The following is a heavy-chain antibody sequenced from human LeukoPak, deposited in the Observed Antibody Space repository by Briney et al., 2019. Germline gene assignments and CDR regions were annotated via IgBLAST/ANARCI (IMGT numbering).Heavy chain of an antibody. J-gene: IGHJ4*02. Sequence: SETLSLTCTVSGVSVSSGSYYWSWIRQPPGKGLEWIGYIYYSGSTNYNPSLKSRVTISVDTSKNQFSLKLSSVTAADTAVYYCARAVDDFWSGYLDYWGQGTLVTVSS. D-gene: IGHD3-3*01. CDR1: GVSVSSGSYY. CDR2: IYYSGST. V-gene: IGHV4-61*01. CDR3: ARAVDDFWSGYLDY.